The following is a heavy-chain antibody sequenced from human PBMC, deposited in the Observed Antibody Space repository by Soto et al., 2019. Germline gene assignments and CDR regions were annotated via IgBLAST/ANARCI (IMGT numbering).Heavy chain of an antibody. CDR1: GYIFSSYA. J-gene: IGHJ4*02. D-gene: IGHD3-22*01. V-gene: IGHV3-23*01. CDR2: ISGDGGIT. CDR3: GKDPVNYDSSGYYYGIDN. Sequence: EVQLSESGGGVVQPGGSLTLSCAGSGYIFSSYAMSWVRQAPGKGLEWLACISGDGGITYYPDSVKGRFTISRDNSKNTLFLQMNSLRAEDTAVYYCGKDPVNYDSSGYYYGIDNWGQGTLVTVSS.